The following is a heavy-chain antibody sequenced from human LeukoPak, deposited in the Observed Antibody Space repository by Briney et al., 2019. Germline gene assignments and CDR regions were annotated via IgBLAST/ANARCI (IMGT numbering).Heavy chain of an antibody. CDR3: ARETYGSGSYYNGVGWFDP. D-gene: IGHD3-10*01. Sequence: SETLSLTCTVSGGSISSYYWSWIRQPPGKGLEWIGYIYYSGSTNYNPSLKSRVTISVDTSKNQFSLKLSSVTAADTAVYYCARETYGSGSYYNGVGWFDPGAREPWSPSPQ. CDR1: GGSISSYY. J-gene: IGHJ5*02. V-gene: IGHV4-59*01. CDR2: IYYSGST.